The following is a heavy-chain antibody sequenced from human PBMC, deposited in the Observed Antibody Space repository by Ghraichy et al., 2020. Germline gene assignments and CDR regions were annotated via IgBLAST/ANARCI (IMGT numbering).Heavy chain of an antibody. V-gene: IGHV3-64D*06. CDR1: GFTFSSYA. Sequence: GGSLRLSCSASGFTFSSYAMDWVRQAPGKGLEYVSAINNNGGSTYYADSVKGRFTISRDNSKNTLYLQMSSLRAEDTAVYYCVKYSTGWYRSHLDYWGQGTLVTVSS. D-gene: IGHD6-19*01. CDR3: VKYSTGWYRSHLDY. CDR2: INNNGGST. J-gene: IGHJ4*02.